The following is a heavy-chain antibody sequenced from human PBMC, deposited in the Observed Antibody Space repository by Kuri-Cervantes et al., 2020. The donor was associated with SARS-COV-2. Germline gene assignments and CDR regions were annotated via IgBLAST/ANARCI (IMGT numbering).Heavy chain of an antibody. CDR1: GGSISSSSYY. V-gene: IGHV4-39*01. Sequence: GSLRLSCTVSGGSISSSSYYWGWIRQPPGKGLEWIGSIYYSGSTYYNPSLKSRVTISVDTSKNQFSLKLSSVTAADTAVYYCASVPGIGYYFDYWGQGTLVTVSS. D-gene: IGHD3-10*01. J-gene: IGHJ4*02. CDR3: ASVPGIGYYFDY. CDR2: IYYSGST.